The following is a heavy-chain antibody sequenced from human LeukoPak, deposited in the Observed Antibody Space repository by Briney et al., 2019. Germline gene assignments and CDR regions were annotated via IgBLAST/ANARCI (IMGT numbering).Heavy chain of an antibody. V-gene: IGHV3-7*01. J-gene: IGHJ5*02. Sequence: GGSLRLSRAASGLTFSSSWMNWVRQAPGKGLEWVANINPARSQEDYVDSVKGRFTISRDNAKNSVFLQMNSLRAEDTAVYYCARYSGSFPGWLDPWGQGTLVTVSS. D-gene: IGHD1-26*01. CDR2: INPARSQE. CDR3: ARYSGSFPGWLDP. CDR1: GLTFSSSW.